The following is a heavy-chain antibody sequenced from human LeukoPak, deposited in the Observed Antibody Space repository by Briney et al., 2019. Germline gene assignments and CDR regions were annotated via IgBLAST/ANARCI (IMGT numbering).Heavy chain of an antibody. Sequence: ASVKVSCKASGYTFTSHYMHWVRQAPGQGLEWMGLINPSGSSTLYAQKFQGRVTMTRDMSTSTVYMELSSLRSEDTAVYYCARDPSPNYDSSGYPENFDYWGQGTLVTVSS. CDR2: INPSGSST. V-gene: IGHV1-46*01. D-gene: IGHD3-22*01. CDR1: GYTFTSHY. J-gene: IGHJ4*02. CDR3: ARDPSPNYDSSGYPENFDY.